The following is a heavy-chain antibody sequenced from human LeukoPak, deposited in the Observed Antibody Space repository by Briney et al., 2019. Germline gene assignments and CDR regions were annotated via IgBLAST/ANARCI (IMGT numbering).Heavy chain of an antibody. V-gene: IGHV4-34*01. CDR3: ARVQLAVAVHFDY. Sequence: SETLSLTCTVSGGSISSYYWSWIRQPPGKGLEWIGEINHSGSTNYNPSLKSRVTISVDTSKNQFSLKLSSVTAADTAVYYCARVQLAVAVHFDYWGQGTLVTVSS. CDR2: INHSGST. CDR1: GGSISSYY. D-gene: IGHD6-19*01. J-gene: IGHJ4*02.